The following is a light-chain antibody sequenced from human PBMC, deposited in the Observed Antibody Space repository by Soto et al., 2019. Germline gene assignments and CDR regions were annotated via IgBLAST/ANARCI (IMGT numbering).Light chain of an antibody. J-gene: IGKJ1*01. V-gene: IGKV3-15*01. CDR2: SAA. CDR1: QSVGSN. CDR3: QHYTKRCT. Sequence: EIVMTQSPATLSVSPGERVTLSCRASQSVGSNLAWYQKKPGQAPRLLIYSAATRATGIPARFSGSGSGTEFTLTISSLQSEDFGVYYCQHYTKRCTFGLGTKVDIK.